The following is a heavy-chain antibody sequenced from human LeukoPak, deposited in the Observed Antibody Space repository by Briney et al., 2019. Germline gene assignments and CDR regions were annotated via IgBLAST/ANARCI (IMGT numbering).Heavy chain of an antibody. CDR2: IYSSGST. V-gene: IGHV4-61*09. J-gene: IGHJ4*02. D-gene: IGHD3-22*01. CDR3: ARDRTFDRTFDY. Sequence: PSETLSLACTVSGGSINSGTLSWSWIRQPAGKGLDWIGHIYSSGSTNYNPSLKSPVTMSLDMSKTQFSLNLRSVTAADTAVYYCARDRTFDRTFDYWGQGTLVTVSS. CDR1: GGSINSGTLS.